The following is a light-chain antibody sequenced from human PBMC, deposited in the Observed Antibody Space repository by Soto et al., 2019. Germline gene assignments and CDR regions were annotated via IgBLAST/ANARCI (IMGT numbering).Light chain of an antibody. CDR3: VQHYNYPPT. CDR2: AAS. CDR1: QDIRND. Sequence: AIQMTQSPSSLSASVGDRVTLTCRASQDIRNDLGWYQQKPGMAPRFLIYAASNLQSGLPSRFSGSGSGTDFTLPISTLQPEDFAPDYCVQHYNYPPTFGQGSKV. J-gene: IGKJ1*01. V-gene: IGKV1-6*01.